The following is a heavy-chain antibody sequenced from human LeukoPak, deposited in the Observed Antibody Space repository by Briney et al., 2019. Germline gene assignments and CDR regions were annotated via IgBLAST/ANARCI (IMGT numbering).Heavy chain of an antibody. V-gene: IGHV3-48*03. J-gene: IGHJ4*02. D-gene: IGHD5-18*01. CDR1: GFTFSSYE. CDR3: ANRGYSYGNYFDY. CDR2: ITTSGTTL. Sequence: GGSLRLSCAASGFTFSSYEMNWVRQAPGKGLEWISYITTSGTTLDYADSVKGRFTISRDNAKNSLYLQMNSLGAEDTAVYYCANRGYSYGNYFDYWGQGTLVTVSS.